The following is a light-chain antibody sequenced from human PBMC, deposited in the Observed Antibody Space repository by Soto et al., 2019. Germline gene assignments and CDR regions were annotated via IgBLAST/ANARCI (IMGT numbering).Light chain of an antibody. Sequence: EIVLSQSPVTLSLSPGEIATLSCSASPSVSSSYLAWYQQKPGQAPRLLIYDTSIRATGVPARFSGSRSGAEFTLTISSLQSEDFAVYYCQKYNNWPLNFGQGTRLEIK. CDR1: PSVSSSY. CDR3: QKYNNWPLN. CDR2: DTS. V-gene: IGKV3-15*01. J-gene: IGKJ5*01.